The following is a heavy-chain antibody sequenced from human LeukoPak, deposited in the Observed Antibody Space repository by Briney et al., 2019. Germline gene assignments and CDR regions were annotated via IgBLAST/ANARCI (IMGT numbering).Heavy chain of an antibody. J-gene: IGHJ4*02. CDR1: GFTFSSYA. V-gene: IGHV3-23*01. D-gene: IGHD3-10*01. CDR3: AKIGYGSGSSKRYYFDY. CDR2: ISGSVGTT. Sequence: GGSLRLSCAASGFTFSSYAMSWVRQAPGKGLEWVSAISGSVGTTYYADSVKGRFTISRDNSKNTLYLQMNSLRAEDTAVYYCAKIGYGSGSSKRYYFDYWGQGTLVTVSS.